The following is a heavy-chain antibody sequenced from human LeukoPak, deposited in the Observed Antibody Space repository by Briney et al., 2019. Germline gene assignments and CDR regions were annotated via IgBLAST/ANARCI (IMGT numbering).Heavy chain of an antibody. CDR1: GFIFTNYF. CDR2: IYSGGST. Sequence: PGGSLRLSCAASGFIFTNYFMSWVRQAPGKGLEWVSVIYSGGSTYYADSVKGRFTISRDNSKNTLYLQMNSLRAEDTAVYYCARGGLEMATIYLDYWGQGTLVTVSS. J-gene: IGHJ4*02. V-gene: IGHV3-53*01. CDR3: ARGGLEMATIYLDY. D-gene: IGHD5-24*01.